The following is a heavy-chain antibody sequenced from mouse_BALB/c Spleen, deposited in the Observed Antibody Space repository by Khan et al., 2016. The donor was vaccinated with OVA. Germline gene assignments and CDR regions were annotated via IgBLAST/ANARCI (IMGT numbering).Heavy chain of an antibody. CDR1: GFSLTNYG. D-gene: IGHD2-10*01. Sequence: QVQLKESGPGLVAPSQSLSITCTISGFSLTNYGVHWVRQPPGKGLEWLVVIWSDGSKTYNSALKSRLTISKDNSKSQISLKMNSLQTDDTAMYFCARQPYYHYNIMDYWGQGTTVTVSS. V-gene: IGHV2-6-1*01. J-gene: IGHJ4*01. CDR3: ARQPYYHYNIMDY. CDR2: IWSDGSK.